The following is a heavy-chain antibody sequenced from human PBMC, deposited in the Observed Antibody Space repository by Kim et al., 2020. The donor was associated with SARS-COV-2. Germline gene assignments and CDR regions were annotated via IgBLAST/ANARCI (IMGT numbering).Heavy chain of an antibody. CDR2: IVVGSGNT. J-gene: IGHJ6*02. CDR3: AAESYGDYDRDYYYGMDV. Sequence: SVKVSCKASGFTFTSSAVQWVRQARGQRLEWIGWIVVGSGNTNYAQKFQERVTITRDMSTSTAYMELSSLRSEDTAVYYCAAESYGDYDRDYYYGMDVWGQGTTVTVSS. V-gene: IGHV1-58*01. D-gene: IGHD4-17*01. CDR1: GFTFTSSA.